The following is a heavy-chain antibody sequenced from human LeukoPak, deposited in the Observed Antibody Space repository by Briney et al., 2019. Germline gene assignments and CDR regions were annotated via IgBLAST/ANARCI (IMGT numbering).Heavy chain of an antibody. CDR3: ARNIVGATNFDY. J-gene: IGHJ4*02. Sequence: ASVKVSCKASGYTFTSYDINWVRQATGQGLEWMGWMNPNSGNTGYAQKFQGRVTMTRNTSISTAYMELSSLRSEDTAVYYCARNIVGATNFDYWGQGTLVTVSS. V-gene: IGHV1-8*01. CDR2: MNPNSGNT. D-gene: IGHD1-26*01. CDR1: GYTFTSYD.